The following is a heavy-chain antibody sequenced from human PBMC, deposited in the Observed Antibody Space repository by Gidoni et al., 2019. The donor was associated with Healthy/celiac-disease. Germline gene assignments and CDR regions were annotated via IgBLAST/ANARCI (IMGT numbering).Heavy chain of an antibody. V-gene: IGHV3-13*01. CDR3: ARATYYYDSSGYPFFHAFDI. D-gene: IGHD3-22*01. CDR2: IGTAGDT. J-gene: IGHJ3*02. Sequence: EVQLVESGGGLVQPGGSLILSCAASGFTFSGSAMHWVRQATGKGLEWVSAIGTAGDTYYPGSVKGRFTISRENAKNSLYLQMNSLRAGDTAVYYCARATYYYDSSGYPFFHAFDIWGQGTMVTVSS. CDR1: GFTFSGSA.